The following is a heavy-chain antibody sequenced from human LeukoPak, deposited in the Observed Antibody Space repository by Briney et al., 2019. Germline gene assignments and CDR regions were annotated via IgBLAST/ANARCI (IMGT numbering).Heavy chain of an antibody. J-gene: IGHJ2*01. D-gene: IGHD6-19*01. CDR3: ASDSSGYSYWYFDL. CDR2: MYYSGST. Sequence: PSETLSLTCTVSGGSISSYYWSWIRQPPGKGLEWIGYMYYSGSTNYNPSLKSRVTISVDTSKNQFSLKLSSVTAADTALYYCASDSSGYSYWYFDLWGRGTLVTVSS. V-gene: IGHV4-59*01. CDR1: GGSISSYY.